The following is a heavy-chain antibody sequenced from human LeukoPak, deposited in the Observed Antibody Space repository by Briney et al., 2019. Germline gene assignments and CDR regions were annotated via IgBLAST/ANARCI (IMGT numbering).Heavy chain of an antibody. D-gene: IGHD3-10*02. CDR2: ISSSGSTI. J-gene: IGHJ6*04. CDR1: GFTFSSYG. CDR3: AELGITMIGGV. V-gene: IGHV3-48*04. Sequence: GGSLRLSCAASGFTFSSYGMHWVRQAPGKGLEWVSYISSSGSTIYYADSVRGRFTISRDNAKNSLYLQMNSLRAEDTAVYYCAELGITMIGGVWGKGTTVTISS.